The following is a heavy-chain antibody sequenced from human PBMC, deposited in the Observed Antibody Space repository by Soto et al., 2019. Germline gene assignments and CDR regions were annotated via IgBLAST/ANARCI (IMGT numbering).Heavy chain of an antibody. CDR3: VRVVWGVPAPGTSGWFDP. CDR1: GDSISGSNW. V-gene: IGHV4-4*02. CDR2: IYHSGNT. D-gene: IGHD6-13*01. Sequence: QVQLQESGPGLVKPSGTLSLTCAVSGDSISGSNWWSWVRQSPGKGLEWIGEIYHSGNTNYNPSLKGRAPISVDNSKNQFSLRLNAVTAADTAVYYCVRVVWGVPAPGTSGWFDPWGQGTLVTVSS. J-gene: IGHJ5*02.